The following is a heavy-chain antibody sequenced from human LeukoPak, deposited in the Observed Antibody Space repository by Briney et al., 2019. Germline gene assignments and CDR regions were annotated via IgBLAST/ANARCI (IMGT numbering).Heavy chain of an antibody. V-gene: IGHV4-34*01. CDR3: ARDIVRYCSGGSCYYNWFDP. CDR1: GGSFSGYY. Sequence: SETLSLTCAVYGGSFSGYYWSWIRQPPGKGLEWIGEINHSGSTNYNPSLKSRVTISVDTSKNQFSLKLSSVTAADTAVYYCARDIVRYCSGGSCYYNWFDPWGQGTLVTVSS. CDR2: INHSGST. J-gene: IGHJ5*02. D-gene: IGHD2-15*01.